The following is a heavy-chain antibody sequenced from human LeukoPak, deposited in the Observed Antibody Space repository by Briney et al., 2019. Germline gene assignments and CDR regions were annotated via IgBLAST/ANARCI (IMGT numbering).Heavy chain of an antibody. V-gene: IGHV1-69*05. Sequence: SVKVSCKASGGTFSSYAISWVRQAPGQGLEWMGGIIPIFGTANYARKFQGRVTITTDESTSTAYMELSSLRSEDTAVYYCASGDYSLYYFDYWGQGTLVTVSS. CDR3: ASGDYSLYYFDY. CDR2: IIPIFGTA. J-gene: IGHJ4*02. D-gene: IGHD4-11*01. CDR1: GGTFSSYA.